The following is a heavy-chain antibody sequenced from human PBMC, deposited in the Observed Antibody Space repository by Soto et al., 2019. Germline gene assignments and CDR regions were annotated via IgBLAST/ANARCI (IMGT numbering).Heavy chain of an antibody. CDR3: ARDNYYDMLTGYYMDYYGMDV. V-gene: IGHV4-30-4*01. D-gene: IGHD3-9*01. CDR2: IYHSGST. CDR1: GGSISSGDYY. Sequence: SETLCLTCTVSGGSISSGDYYWSWIRQPPGKGLEWIGYIYHSGSTYYNPSLKSRVTISVDTSKNRLSLKLSSVTAADTAVYYCARDNYYDMLTGYYMDYYGMDVWGQGTTVTVSS. J-gene: IGHJ6*02.